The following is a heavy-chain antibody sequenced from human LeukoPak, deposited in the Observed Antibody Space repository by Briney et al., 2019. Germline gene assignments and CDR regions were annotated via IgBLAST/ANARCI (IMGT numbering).Heavy chain of an antibody. V-gene: IGHV1-2*02. J-gene: IGHJ3*02. CDR3: ARVFSGLRLPLGAFDI. CDR1: GYTFTDYY. D-gene: IGHD5-12*01. CDR2: INPNSGGS. Sequence: ASVKVSCKASGYTFTDYYMHWVRQAPGQGLEWMGWINPNSGGSNYAQKFQGRVTMTRDTSISTAYMELSRLRSDDTAVYYCARVFSGLRLPLGAFDIWGQGTMVTVSS.